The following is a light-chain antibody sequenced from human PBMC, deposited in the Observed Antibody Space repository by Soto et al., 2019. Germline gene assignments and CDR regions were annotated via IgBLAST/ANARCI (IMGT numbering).Light chain of an antibody. Sequence: DIQMTQSPSTLSASVGDRVTITCRASQSISSWLAWYQQKPGKAPKLLIYKASSLESRVPSRFIGSGSGTEFTLTISSLQPDYFATYYCQQYNTYSRAFGQGTKVEIK. CDR2: KAS. V-gene: IGKV1-5*03. CDR1: QSISSW. CDR3: QQYNTYSRA. J-gene: IGKJ1*01.